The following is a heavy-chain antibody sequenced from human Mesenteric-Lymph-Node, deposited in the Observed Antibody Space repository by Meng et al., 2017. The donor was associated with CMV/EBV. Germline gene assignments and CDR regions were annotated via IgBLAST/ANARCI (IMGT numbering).Heavy chain of an antibody. CDR3: AREGGQLVLNAFDI. CDR1: GYTFTSYG. V-gene: IGHV1-69*04. D-gene: IGHD6-13*01. Sequence: SVKVSCKASGYTFTSYGISWVRQAPGQGLEWMGRIIPILGIANYAQKFQGRVTITADKSTSTAYMELSSLRSEDTAVYYCAREGGQLVLNAFDIWGQGTMVTVSS. CDR2: IIPILGIA. J-gene: IGHJ3*02.